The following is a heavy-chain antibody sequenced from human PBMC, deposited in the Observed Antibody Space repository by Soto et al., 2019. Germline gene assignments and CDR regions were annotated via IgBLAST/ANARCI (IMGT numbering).Heavy chain of an antibody. V-gene: IGHV3-30*18. D-gene: IGHD6-19*01. CDR2: TSYDGSNK. J-gene: IGHJ4*02. Sequence: GGSLRLSCAASGFTFSSYGMHWVRQAPGKGLEWVAVTSYDGSNKYYADSVKGRFTISRDNSKNTLYLQMNSLRAEDTAVYYCAKDRVSSGPYYFDYWGRGTLVTVSS. CDR3: AKDRVSSGPYYFDY. CDR1: GFTFSSYG.